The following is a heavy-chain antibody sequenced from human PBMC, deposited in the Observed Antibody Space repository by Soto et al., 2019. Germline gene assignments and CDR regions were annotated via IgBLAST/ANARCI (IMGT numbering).Heavy chain of an antibody. CDR2: ISTDGSVT. V-gene: IGHV3-74*01. D-gene: IGHD6-19*01. CDR1: GLTFSSYC. J-gene: IGHJ4*02. CDR3: ARAPYSRGWWGVDY. Sequence: EVQLVESGGGLVQPGGSLRLSSAASGLTFSSYCMHWIRQAPGKGLVWVSRISTDGSVTTYADSVKARFTTSRDNAKTTLFLQMNSLITEDTAVYYWARAPYSRGWWGVDYWGQGTLGTVSS.